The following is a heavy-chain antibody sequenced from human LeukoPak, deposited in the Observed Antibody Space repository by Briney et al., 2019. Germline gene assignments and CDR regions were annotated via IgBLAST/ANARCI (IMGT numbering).Heavy chain of an antibody. CDR1: GFTFSSYA. D-gene: IGHD6-19*01. CDR3: AKDPPGIAVAGPEYFQH. J-gene: IGHJ1*01. Sequence: GGSLRLSCAASGFTFSSYAMSWVRQAPGKGLEWVSAISGSGGSTYYADSVKGRFTISRDNSKNTLYQQMNSLRAEDTAVYYCAKDPPGIAVAGPEYFQHWGQGTLVIVSS. V-gene: IGHV3-23*01. CDR2: ISGSGGST.